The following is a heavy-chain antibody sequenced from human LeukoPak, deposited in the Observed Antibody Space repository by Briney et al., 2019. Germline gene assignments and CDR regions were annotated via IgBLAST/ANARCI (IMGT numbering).Heavy chain of an antibody. CDR2: IYYSGST. V-gene: IGHV4-39*01. J-gene: IGHJ4*02. D-gene: IGHD3-22*01. CDR1: GGSISSSSYY. Sequence: SETLSLTCTVSGGSISSSSYYWGWIRQPPGKGLEWIGSIYYSGSTYYNPSLKSRVTISVDTSKNQFSLKLSSVTAADTAVYYCVRHSRYYDSSGSDYWGQGTLVTVSS. CDR3: VRHSRYYDSSGSDY.